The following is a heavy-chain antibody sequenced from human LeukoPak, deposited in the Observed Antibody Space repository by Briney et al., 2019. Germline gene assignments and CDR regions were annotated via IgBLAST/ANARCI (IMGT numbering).Heavy chain of an antibody. D-gene: IGHD6-19*01. J-gene: IGHJ4*02. CDR2: IGGGGPTT. V-gene: IGHV3-23*01. Sequence: GGSLRLTCAASGFTFSTYAMNWVRQAPAKGLEWVSTIGGGGPTTDYADSVKDRFTTSRDNSKNTLYLQMNSLRAEDTAVYFRARGFLGGTDQYFDSWGQGTLVTVSS. CDR1: GFTFSTYA. CDR3: ARGFLGGTDQYFDS.